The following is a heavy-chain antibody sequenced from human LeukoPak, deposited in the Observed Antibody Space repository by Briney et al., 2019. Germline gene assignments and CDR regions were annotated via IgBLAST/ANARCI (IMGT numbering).Heavy chain of an antibody. CDR3: ARHDFYSNYPHNWFDP. J-gene: IGHJ5*02. CDR1: GYSISSGYY. CDR2: FYHSGNS. V-gene: IGHV4-38-2*01. Sequence: SETLSLTCAVSGYSISSGYYWGWIRQPPGKGLEWIGSFYHSGNSYHNPSLKSRVSISVDTSKNQFSLNLSSVTAADTALYSCARHDFYSNYPHNWFDPWGQGTLVTVSS. D-gene: IGHD4-11*01.